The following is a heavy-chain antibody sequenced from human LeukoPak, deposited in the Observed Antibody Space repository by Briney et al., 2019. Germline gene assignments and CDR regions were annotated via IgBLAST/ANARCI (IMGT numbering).Heavy chain of an antibody. J-gene: IGHJ4*02. D-gene: IGHD4/OR15-4a*01. CDR1: GFTFSSYG. V-gene: IGHV3-23*01. CDR3: ARRAGAYSHPYDY. Sequence: GGTLRLSCAASGFTFSSYGMSWVRQAPGKGLEWVSAISGSGGSTYYADSVKGRFTISRDNSKNALYLQMNSLRAEDTAVYYCARRAGAYSHPYDYWGQGTLVTVSS. CDR2: ISGSGGST.